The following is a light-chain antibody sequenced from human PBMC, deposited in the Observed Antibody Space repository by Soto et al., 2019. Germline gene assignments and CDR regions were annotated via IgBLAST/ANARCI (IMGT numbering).Light chain of an antibody. CDR2: DAS. V-gene: IGKV1-13*02. Sequence: IQLTQSPSSLSASVGDKVTISCRASHAINSALAWCQQRPGKAPLVLIYDASILESGVPSRFSGSGSGTDFTLTIISLQPEDFANYYCQQFNSYPLNFGGGTKVEIE. CDR1: HAINSA. J-gene: IGKJ4*01. CDR3: QQFNSYPLN.